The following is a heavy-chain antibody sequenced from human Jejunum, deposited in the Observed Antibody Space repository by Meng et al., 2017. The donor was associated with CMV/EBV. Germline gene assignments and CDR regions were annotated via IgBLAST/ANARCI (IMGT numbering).Heavy chain of an antibody. CDR1: IFPFNCGG. Sequence: ASIFPFNCGGMAWVRQAPGKGLEWLSFISSDLITQYQTDSLKGRFSLSKDNSENPVYLQMNSLRGEDTAVYYCARENDYRNYVDSWGQGTVVTVSS. D-gene: IGHD4-11*01. CDR2: ISSDLITQ. J-gene: IGHJ4*02. CDR3: ARENDYRNYVDS. V-gene: IGHV3-30-3*01.